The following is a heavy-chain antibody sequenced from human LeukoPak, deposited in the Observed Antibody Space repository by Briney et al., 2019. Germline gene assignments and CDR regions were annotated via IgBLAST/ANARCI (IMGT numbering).Heavy chain of an antibody. CDR2: INTNTGNP. D-gene: IGHD6-13*01. CDR3: ARSGTQQLGTDYYYMDV. J-gene: IGHJ6*03. Sequence: ASVKVSCKASGYTFTSYAMNWVRQAPGQGLEWMGWINTNTGNPTYAQGFTGRFVFSLDTSVSTAYLQISSLKAEDTAVYYCARSGTQQLGTDYYYMDVWGKGTTVTVSS. V-gene: IGHV7-4-1*02. CDR1: GYTFTSYA.